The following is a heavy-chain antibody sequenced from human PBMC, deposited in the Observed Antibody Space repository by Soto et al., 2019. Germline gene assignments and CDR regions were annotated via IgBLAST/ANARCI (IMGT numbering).Heavy chain of an antibody. Sequence: QVQLVQSGAEVKKPGASVKVSCKASGYTFTSYDINWVRQATGQGLEWMGWMNPNSGNTGYAQKFQGRVTMTKNTSISTAYMELSSLRSEDTAVYYCARGEVLWFGALFAWFDPWGQGTLVTVSS. CDR1: GYTFTSYD. V-gene: IGHV1-8*01. CDR2: MNPNSGNT. D-gene: IGHD3-10*01. J-gene: IGHJ5*02. CDR3: ARGEVLWFGALFAWFDP.